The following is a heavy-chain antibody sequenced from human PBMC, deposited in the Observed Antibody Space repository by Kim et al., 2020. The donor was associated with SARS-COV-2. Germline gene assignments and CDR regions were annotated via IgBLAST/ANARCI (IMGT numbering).Heavy chain of an antibody. CDR1: GFTFSSYA. V-gene: IGHV3-23*01. D-gene: IGHD3-9*01. J-gene: IGHJ6*02. CDR3: AKEGLTGYYMYYYYGMDV. Sequence: GGSLRLSCAASGFTFSSYAMSWVRQAPGKGLEWVSAISGSGGSTYYADSVKGRFTISRDNSKNTLYLQMNSLRAEDTAVYYCAKEGLTGYYMYYYYGMDVWGQGTTVTVSS. CDR2: ISGSGGST.